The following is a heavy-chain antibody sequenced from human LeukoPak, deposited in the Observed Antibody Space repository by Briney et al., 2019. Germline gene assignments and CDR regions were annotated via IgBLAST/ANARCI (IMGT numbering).Heavy chain of an antibody. J-gene: IGHJ4*02. CDR3: ARASPDFWSGYYHFDY. CDR1: GYTFTSYG. Sequence: GATVKVSCKASGYTFTSYGISWVRQAPGQGLEWMGGIIPIFGTANYAQKFQGRVTITADESTSTAYMELSSLRSEDTAVYYCARASPDFWSGYYHFDYWGQGTLVTVSS. V-gene: IGHV1-69*13. D-gene: IGHD3-3*01. CDR2: IIPIFGTA.